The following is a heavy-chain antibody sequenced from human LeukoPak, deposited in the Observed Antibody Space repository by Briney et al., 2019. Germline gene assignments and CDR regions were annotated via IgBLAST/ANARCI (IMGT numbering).Heavy chain of an antibody. J-gene: IGHJ5*02. Sequence: PSETLSLTCAVYGGSFSGYYWSWIRQPPGKGLEWIGSIYDSGSTYYNPSLKCRVTISVDTSKNQFSLKLNSVTAADTAVYYCARHYGPWGQGTLVTVSS. CDR1: GGSFSGYY. V-gene: IGHV4-34*01. CDR2: IYDSGST. CDR3: ARHYGP. D-gene: IGHD3-16*01.